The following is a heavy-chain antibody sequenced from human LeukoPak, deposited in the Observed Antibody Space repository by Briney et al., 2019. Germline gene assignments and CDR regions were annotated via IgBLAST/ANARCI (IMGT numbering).Heavy chain of an antibody. Sequence: GGSLRLSCAASGFTFSRSAMTWVRQTPGKGLDWVSSISSSGNTYYADSVKGRFTISRDNSKNMLYLQMNSLRAEDTAVYYCARSRSGSVAGTSDYWGQGTLVIVSS. V-gene: IGHV3-23*01. J-gene: IGHJ4*02. D-gene: IGHD6-19*01. CDR1: GFTFSRSA. CDR2: ISSSGNT. CDR3: ARSRSGSVAGTSDY.